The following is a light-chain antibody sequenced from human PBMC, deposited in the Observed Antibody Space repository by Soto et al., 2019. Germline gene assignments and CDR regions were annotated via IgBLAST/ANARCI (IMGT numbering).Light chain of an antibody. V-gene: IGKV3-20*01. J-gene: IGKJ1*01. CDR1: QTVTSTF. CDR2: DAS. Sequence: EIVLTQSPGTLSLSPGERATLSCRASQTVTSTFLAWYQQKPGQAPRLLIYDASRRATGIPDRFSGSGSGTDFTLTITRLEPEDFAVYYCHQYDSSRTFGQGTKVEMK. CDR3: HQYDSSRT.